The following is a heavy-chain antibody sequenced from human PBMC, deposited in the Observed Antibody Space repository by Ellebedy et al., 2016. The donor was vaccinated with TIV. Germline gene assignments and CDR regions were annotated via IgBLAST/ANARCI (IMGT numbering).Heavy chain of an antibody. D-gene: IGHD2-21*02. CDR3: ARDRHLVVTAILDY. CDR2: ISGSGGST. Sequence: GESLKISCAASGFTFSSYAMSWVRQAPGKGLEWVSSISGSGGSTYYADSVKGRFTISRDNSKNTLYLQMNSLRAEDTAVYYCARDRHLVVTAILDYWGQGTLVTVSS. V-gene: IGHV3-23*01. J-gene: IGHJ4*02. CDR1: GFTFSSYA.